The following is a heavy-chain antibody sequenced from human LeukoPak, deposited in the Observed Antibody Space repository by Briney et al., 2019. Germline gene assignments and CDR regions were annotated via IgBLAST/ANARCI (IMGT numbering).Heavy chain of an antibody. D-gene: IGHD5-18*01. CDR1: GFTFDDYA. Sequence: GGSLRLSCAASGFTFDDYAMHWVRQGPGKGLEWVSLISGDGGITYYAGSVKGRFTIYRDNSKNSLYLQMNSLRTEDTALYYCAKDIGGYSFAADYWGQGTLVTVSS. J-gene: IGHJ4*02. CDR3: AKDIGGYSFAADY. V-gene: IGHV3-43*02. CDR2: ISGDGGIT.